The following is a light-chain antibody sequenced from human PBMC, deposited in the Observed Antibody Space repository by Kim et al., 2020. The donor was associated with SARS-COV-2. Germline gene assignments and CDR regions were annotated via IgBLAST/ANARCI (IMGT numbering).Light chain of an antibody. CDR1: SSDVGGYNY. CDR3: CSYAGSYTWV. Sequence: QSALTQPRSVSGSPGQSVTISCTGTSSDVGGYNYVSWYQQHPAKAPKLMLYDVSKRPSGVPDRFSGSKSGNTASLTISELQAEDEADYYCCSYAGSYTWVFGGGTQLTVL. J-gene: IGLJ3*02. V-gene: IGLV2-11*01. CDR2: DVS.